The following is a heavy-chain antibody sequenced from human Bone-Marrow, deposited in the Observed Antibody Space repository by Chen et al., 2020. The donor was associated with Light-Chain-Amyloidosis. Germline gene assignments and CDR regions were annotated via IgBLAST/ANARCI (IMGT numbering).Heavy chain of an antibody. J-gene: IGHJ5*02. CDR1: GGSFSGHY. D-gene: IGHD6-19*01. Sequence: QVQLQQWGAGLLKPSETLSLTCGVSGGSFSGHYWSWIRQPPGKGLEWIGEMNDSGSANYNPSLECRFTISVDTAKKQFSLKLSSVTDADTGVYFCARGVSGSGWSNCFHPWGQGTLATVSS. V-gene: IGHV4-34*01. CDR3: ARGVSGSGWSNCFHP. CDR2: MNDSGSA.